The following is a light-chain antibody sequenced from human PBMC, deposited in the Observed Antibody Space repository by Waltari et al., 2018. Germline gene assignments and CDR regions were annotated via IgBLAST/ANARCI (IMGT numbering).Light chain of an antibody. J-gene: IGKJ3*01. CDR1: HSLASN. Sequence: EIEMTQFPATLSLTTGERATLSCRASHSLASNVAWYQQHPGQAPRLLIFAASTRATDVPARFSGSGSGTEFTLTISSLQSEDFVVYYCHQYLKWPFTFGPGTKVDIK. CDR2: AAS. V-gene: IGKV3-15*01. CDR3: HQYLKWPFT.